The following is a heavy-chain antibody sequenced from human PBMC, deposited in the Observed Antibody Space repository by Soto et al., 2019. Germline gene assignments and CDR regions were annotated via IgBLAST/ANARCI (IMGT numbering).Heavy chain of an antibody. Sequence: GESLKISCRGSGYMFTTYWITWGRQMPGKGLEWMGRIDPSDSYTNYSPSFQGHVTISADKSISTAYLQWSSLKAADTAMYYCARLQAAARDNDLTFDYWGQGTLVTVPS. CDR2: IDPSDSYT. V-gene: IGHV5-10-1*01. CDR3: ARLQAAARDNDLTFDY. J-gene: IGHJ4*02. D-gene: IGHD6-13*01. CDR1: GYMFTTYW.